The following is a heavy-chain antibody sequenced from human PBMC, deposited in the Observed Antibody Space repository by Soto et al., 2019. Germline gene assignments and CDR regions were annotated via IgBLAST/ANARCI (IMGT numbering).Heavy chain of an antibody. CDR1: GGSFSGYY. D-gene: IGHD2-2*01. V-gene: IGHV4-34*01. J-gene: IGHJ5*02. CDR2: INHSGST. Sequence: SETLSLTCAVYGGSFSGYYWSWIRQPPGKGLEWIGEINHSGSTNYNPSLKSRVTISVDTSKNQFSLKLSSVTAADTAVYYCAGGRDIVVVPAAMRLNWFDPWGQGTLVTVSS. CDR3: AGGRDIVVVPAAMRLNWFDP.